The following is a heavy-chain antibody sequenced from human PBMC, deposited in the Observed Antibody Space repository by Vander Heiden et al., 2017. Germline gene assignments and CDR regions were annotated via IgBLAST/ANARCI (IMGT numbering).Heavy chain of an antibody. J-gene: IGHJ4*02. CDR2: ISGSSDIT. V-gene: IGHV3-23*01. CDR3: AKLYSGFWSGYTYYFDY. D-gene: IGHD3-3*01. Sequence: EVQLLKSGGGLVQPGGSLRLSCAASGFPFSSYAMGWVRQAPGKGLQWVSSISGSSDITYYADSVKGRFTISRDNSKNTLYLQMNSLRAEDTAVYYCAKLYSGFWSGYTYYFDYWGQGTLVTVSS. CDR1: GFPFSSYA.